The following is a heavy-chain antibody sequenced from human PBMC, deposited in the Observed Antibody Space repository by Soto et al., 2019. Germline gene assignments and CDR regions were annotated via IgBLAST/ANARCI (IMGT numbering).Heavy chain of an antibody. Sequence: EVQLLESGGGLVQPGGFLRLSCATSGLTSSNYAMSWVRQAPGKGLEWVSSIGGRDDSTYYAESVQGRFTISRDISKNALYLHMNSLRVDDTAIYYCANYYDSGGYPHGFFQHWGQGTLVTVSS. CDR3: ANYYDSGGYPHGFFQH. J-gene: IGHJ1*01. CDR1: GLTSSNYA. V-gene: IGHV3-23*01. D-gene: IGHD3-22*01. CDR2: IGGRDDST.